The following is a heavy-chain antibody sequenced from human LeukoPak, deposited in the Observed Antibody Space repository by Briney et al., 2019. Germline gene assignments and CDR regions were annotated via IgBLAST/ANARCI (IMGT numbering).Heavy chain of an antibody. V-gene: IGHV3-23*01. Sequence: GGSLRLSCAASGFTFSSYSMNWVRHAPGKGLEWVSALSSSGGSTYYADSVKGRFTISRDNPKTTPYLQMTSLRAEDPAVYYCAKGGGFDWLDYYYMDVWGKGTTVIISS. CDR3: AKGGGFDWLDYYYMDV. D-gene: IGHD3-9*01. J-gene: IGHJ6*03. CDR1: GFTFSSYS. CDR2: LSSSGGST.